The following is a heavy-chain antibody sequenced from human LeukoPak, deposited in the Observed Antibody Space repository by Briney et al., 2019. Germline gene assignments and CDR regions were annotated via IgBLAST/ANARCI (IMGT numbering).Heavy chain of an antibody. J-gene: IGHJ6*02. CDR3: ANLGLDSLDV. Sequence: GGSLRLSCAASGFTFSSYWMNWVRQAPGKGLVWVSRIASDGSSTTYADSVKGRFSISRDNSKSTLYLQMNSLRAEDTAVYYCANLGLDSLDVWGQGTTVTVSS. D-gene: IGHD3/OR15-3a*01. CDR1: GFTFSSYW. CDR2: IASDGSST. V-gene: IGHV3-74*01.